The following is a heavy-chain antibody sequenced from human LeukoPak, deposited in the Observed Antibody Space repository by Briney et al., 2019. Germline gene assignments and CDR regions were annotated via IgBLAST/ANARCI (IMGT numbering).Heavy chain of an antibody. V-gene: IGHV3-23*01. Sequence: PGGSERLSCAASGFTLRKYAMTWVRQARGEGVEGGSTITNGADGTFYADHVKGRFTISRDISKNTLYLQMNSLRADDTAVYYCAKDGRDFCSGYYIDYWGQGTLVTVSS. CDR3: AKDGRDFCSGYYIDY. J-gene: IGHJ4*02. CDR1: GFTLRKYA. CDR2: ITNGADGT. D-gene: IGHD3-3*01.